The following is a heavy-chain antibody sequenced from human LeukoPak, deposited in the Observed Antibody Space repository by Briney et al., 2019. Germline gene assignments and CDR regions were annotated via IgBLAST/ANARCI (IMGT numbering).Heavy chain of an antibody. CDR3: ARSDGYGLVGI. J-gene: IGHJ3*02. V-gene: IGHV4-39*07. Sequence: PSETLSLTCTVSGGSISSSSYYWGWIRQPPGKGLEWIGSIYYSGSTYYNPSLKSRVTISVDTSENQFSLNLSSVTAADTAVYYCARSDGYGLVGIWGQGTMVTVSS. CDR1: GGSISSSSYY. CDR2: IYYSGST. D-gene: IGHD3-10*01.